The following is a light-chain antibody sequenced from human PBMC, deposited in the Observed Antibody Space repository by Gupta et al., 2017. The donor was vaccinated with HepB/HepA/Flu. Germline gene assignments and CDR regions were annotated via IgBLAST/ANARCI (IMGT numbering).Light chain of an antibody. V-gene: IGKV3-11*01. Sequence: EIVLTQSPATLSLSPGEGATLSCRASQSIVNYLAWYQQKPGQAPRLLIYDASNRATGIPARFSGSGSGTDSTLTISSLEPEDFAVYYCQQRSNWPLTFGGGTKVEIK. CDR3: QQRSNWPLT. CDR2: DAS. J-gene: IGKJ4*01. CDR1: QSIVNY.